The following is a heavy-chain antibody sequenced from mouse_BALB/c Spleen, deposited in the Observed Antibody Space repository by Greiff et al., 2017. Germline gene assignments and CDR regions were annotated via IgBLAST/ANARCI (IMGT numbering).Heavy chain of an antibody. Sequence: EVHLVESGGGLVKPGGSLKLSCAASGFTFSDYYMYWVRQTPEKRLEWVATISDGGSYTYYPDSVKGRFTISRDNAKNNLYLQMSSLKSEDTAMYYCARESSTNYFDYWGQGTLVTVSA. CDR1: GFTFSDYY. J-gene: IGHJ3*01. V-gene: IGHV5-4*02. D-gene: IGHD2-1*01. CDR3: ARESSTNYFDY. CDR2: ISDGGSYT.